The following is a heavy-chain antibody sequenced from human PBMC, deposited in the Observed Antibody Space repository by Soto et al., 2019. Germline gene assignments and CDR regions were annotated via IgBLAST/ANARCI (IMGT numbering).Heavy chain of an antibody. V-gene: IGHV3-15*01. D-gene: IGHD3-3*01. Sequence: EVQLVESGGGLGKPGGSLRLSCAASGFTFSNAWMSWVRQAPGKGLEWVGRIKSKTDGGTTDYAAPVKGRFTISRDDSKNTLYLQMNSLKTDDTAVHYCTTSEAYDFWSVVPVGYWGQGTLVTVSS. CDR1: GFTFSNAW. J-gene: IGHJ4*02. CDR2: IKSKTDGGTT. CDR3: TTSEAYDFWSVVPVGY.